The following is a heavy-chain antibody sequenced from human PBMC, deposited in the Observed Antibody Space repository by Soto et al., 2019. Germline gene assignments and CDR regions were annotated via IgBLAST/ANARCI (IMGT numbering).Heavy chain of an antibody. CDR1: GGSISGNNYY. J-gene: IGHJ5*02. CDR2: IHYSGSS. CDR3: AKIGGHMVRGVENWFDP. Sequence: QLQLQESGPGLVKPSETLSLTCSVSGGSISGNNYYWGWIRQPPGKRLEGIGYIHYSGSSNYNPSLQSRVTISVETSKNQFSLKLSSVTAADTAVYSWAKIGGHMVRGVENWFDPWGQGTLVTVSS. D-gene: IGHD3-10*01. V-gene: IGHV4-39*01.